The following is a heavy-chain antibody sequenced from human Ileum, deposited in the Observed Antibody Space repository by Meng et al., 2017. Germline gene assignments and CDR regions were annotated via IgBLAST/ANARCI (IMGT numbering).Heavy chain of an antibody. CDR3: VRNEGYSLGD. J-gene: IGHJ4*02. V-gene: IGHV4-4*03. D-gene: IGHD2-21*01. CDR1: GASSSGRDW. Sequence: VHRQMSGPDMVRALGTRSLTAPCDGASSSGRDWWSWFRQPPGKGLEWIGEISQESGRTNYNPSLKSRVTISLDKSKNQFSLNLNSVTAADTAVYYCVRNEGYSLGDWGQGTLVTVSS. CDR2: ISQESGRT.